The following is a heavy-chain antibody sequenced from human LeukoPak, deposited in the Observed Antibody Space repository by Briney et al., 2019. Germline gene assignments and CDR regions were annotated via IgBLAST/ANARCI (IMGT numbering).Heavy chain of an antibody. CDR3: ARVARSIGLGDY. CDR2: INPSGGST. D-gene: IGHD3-10*01. Sequence: ASVKVSRKASGYTFTSYYMHWVRQAPGQGLEWMGIINPSGGSTSYAQKFQGRVTMTRDTSTSTVYMELSSLRSEDTAVYYCARVARSIGLGDYWGQGTLVTVSS. CDR1: GYTFTSYY. V-gene: IGHV1-46*01. J-gene: IGHJ4*02.